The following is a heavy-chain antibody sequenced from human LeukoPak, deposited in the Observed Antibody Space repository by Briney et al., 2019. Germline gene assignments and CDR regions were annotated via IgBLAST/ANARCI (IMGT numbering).Heavy chain of an antibody. CDR2: IRDSGTT. Sequence: PSQTLSLTCTVSGGSITTGGLYWSWIRQHPGKGLEWIGYIRDSGTTYYNPSLKSRVTISLGTSKNQFSLNLSSVTAADTAVYYCARAPLWGDLSLGYWGQGTLVTVSS. CDR1: GGSITTGGLY. CDR3: ARAPLWGDLSLGY. J-gene: IGHJ4*02. V-gene: IGHV4-31*03. D-gene: IGHD3-16*02.